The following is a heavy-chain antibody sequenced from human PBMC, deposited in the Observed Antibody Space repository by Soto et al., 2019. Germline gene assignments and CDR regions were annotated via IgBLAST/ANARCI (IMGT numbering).Heavy chain of an antibody. CDR1: GGSISSYY. V-gene: IGHV4-59*01. CDR2: IYYSGST. J-gene: IGHJ6*02. Sequence: PXASLSLTCTVCGGSISSYYWSWIRQPPGKGLEWIGYIYYSGSTNYNPSLKSRVTISVDTSKNQFSLKLSSVTAADTAVYYCARAHREYYYGMDACGQRTTVTVSS. CDR3: ARAHREYYYGMDA.